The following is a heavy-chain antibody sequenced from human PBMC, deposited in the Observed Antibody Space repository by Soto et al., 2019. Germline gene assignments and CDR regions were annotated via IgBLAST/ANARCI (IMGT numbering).Heavy chain of an antibody. J-gene: IGHJ6*02. D-gene: IGHD2-15*01. CDR2: IWYDGSNK. CDR3: AREFTDIVVVVAATPNYYYYGMDV. V-gene: IGHV3-33*01. CDR1: GFTFSSYG. Sequence: QVQLVESGGGVVQPGRSLRLSCAASGFTFSSYGMHWVRRAPGKGLEWVAVIWYDGSNKYYADSVKGRFTISRDNSKNTLYLQMNSLRAEDTAVYYCAREFTDIVVVVAATPNYYYYGMDVWSQGTTVTVSS.